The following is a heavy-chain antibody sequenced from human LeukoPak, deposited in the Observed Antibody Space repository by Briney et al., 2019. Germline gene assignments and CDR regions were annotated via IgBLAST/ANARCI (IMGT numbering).Heavy chain of an antibody. J-gene: IGHJ6*04. Sequence: ASVKVSCKASGYTFTGYNIHWVRQAPGQGLEWMGWINPNSGGTNYAQRFQGRVTMTRDTSISTAYMELSRLTADDTALYYCARSSLLRGLDVWGKGTTVTISS. D-gene: IGHD3-10*01. V-gene: IGHV1-2*02. CDR3: ARSSLLRGLDV. CDR1: GYTFTGYN. CDR2: INPNSGGT.